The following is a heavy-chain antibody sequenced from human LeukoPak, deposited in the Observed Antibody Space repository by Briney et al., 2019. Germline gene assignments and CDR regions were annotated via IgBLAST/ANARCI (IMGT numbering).Heavy chain of an antibody. Sequence: ASVKVSCKASGYTFTGYYMHWVRQAPGQGLEWMGWINPNSGGTNYAQKFQGRVTITADKSTSTAYMELSSLRSEDTAVYYCARPPTTVTTGYYYYYMDVWGKGTTVTVSS. CDR3: ARPPTTVTTGYYYYYMDV. D-gene: IGHD4-17*01. V-gene: IGHV1-2*02. J-gene: IGHJ6*03. CDR2: INPNSGGT. CDR1: GYTFTGYY.